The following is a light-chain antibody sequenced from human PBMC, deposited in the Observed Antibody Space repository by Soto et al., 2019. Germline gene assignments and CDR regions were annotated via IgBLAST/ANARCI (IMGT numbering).Light chain of an antibody. CDR2: EVS. CDR1: SSDVGSYNL. CDR3: CSYAGIKNV. V-gene: IGLV2-23*02. J-gene: IGLJ1*01. Sequence: QSALTQPASVSGSPGQSSTISCTGTSSDVGSYNLVSWYQQHPGKAPKLMIYEVSKRPSGVSNRFYGSKSGNTATLTISGLQAEDEADYYCCSYAGIKNVFGPGTKLTVL.